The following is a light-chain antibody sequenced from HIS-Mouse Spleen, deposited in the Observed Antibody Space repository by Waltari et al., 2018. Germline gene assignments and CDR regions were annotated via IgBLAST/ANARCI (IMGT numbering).Light chain of an antibody. V-gene: IGLV2-14*03. J-gene: IGLJ2*01. CDR3: SSYTSSSFNVV. CDR1: SSDVGGYNY. CDR2: DVS. Sequence: QSALTQPASVSGSPGQSITISCTATSSDVGGYNYVPWYQQHPGKAPKLMIYDVSNRPSGVSNRFSGFKSGNTASLTISGLQAEDEADYYCSSYTSSSFNVVFGGGTKLTVL.